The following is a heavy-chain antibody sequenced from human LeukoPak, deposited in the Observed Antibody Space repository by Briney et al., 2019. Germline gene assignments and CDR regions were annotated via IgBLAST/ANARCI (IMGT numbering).Heavy chain of an antibody. Sequence: SQTLSLTCAISGDSFSSNSAAWNWIRQSPSRGLEWLGRTYYRSKWYNDYAVSVKSRITINPDTSKNQFSLQLNSVTPEDTAVYYCARFIAARFGGYFDYWGQGTLVTVSS. J-gene: IGHJ4*02. CDR1: GDSFSSNSAA. CDR2: TYYRSKWYN. V-gene: IGHV6-1*01. D-gene: IGHD6-6*01. CDR3: ARFIAARFGGYFDY.